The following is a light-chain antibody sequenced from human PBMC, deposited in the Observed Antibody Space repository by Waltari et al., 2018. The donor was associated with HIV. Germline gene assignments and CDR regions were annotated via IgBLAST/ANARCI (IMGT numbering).Light chain of an antibody. CDR2: RNN. V-gene: IGLV1-47*01. CDR3: CSYAGDNTWV. Sequence: QSVLTQPPSASGTPGQRVTISCSGSSSNIGNNTVYWYRQLPGLAPRLLIYRNNQRPSGVPDRFSGSKSGTSASMAISGLRSEDEADYYCCSYAGDNTWVFGGGTKVTVL. J-gene: IGLJ3*02. CDR1: SSNIGNNT.